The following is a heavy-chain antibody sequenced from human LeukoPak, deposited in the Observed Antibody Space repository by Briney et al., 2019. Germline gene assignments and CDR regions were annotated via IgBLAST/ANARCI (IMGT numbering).Heavy chain of an antibody. Sequence: GASVKVSCKASGYSFTTFYIHWLRQAPGQGLEWMGWINPNSGGTNYAQKFQGRVTMTRDTSISTAYMELSRLRSDDTAVYYCARARADQPSSPYSGSYYNVRFPYYFDYWGQGTLVTVSS. CDR1: GYSFTTFY. CDR2: INPNSGGT. D-gene: IGHD3-10*01. V-gene: IGHV1-2*02. CDR3: ARARADQPSSPYSGSYYNVRFPYYFDY. J-gene: IGHJ4*02.